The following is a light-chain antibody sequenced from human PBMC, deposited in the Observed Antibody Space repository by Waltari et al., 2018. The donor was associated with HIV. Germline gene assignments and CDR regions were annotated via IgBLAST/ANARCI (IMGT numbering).Light chain of an antibody. CDR1: ISPIGGSTS. Sequence: QSPLTQPASVSGSPGQSISISCTATISPIGGSTSLSWYQHHPGKAPKLIIYEVTERPTGFPNRFSGSKSDNAASLTISGLQTEDEADFYCSSYITGSPFVFGGGTKVTVL. J-gene: IGLJ2*01. CDR3: SSYITGSPFV. V-gene: IGLV2-14*01. CDR2: EVT.